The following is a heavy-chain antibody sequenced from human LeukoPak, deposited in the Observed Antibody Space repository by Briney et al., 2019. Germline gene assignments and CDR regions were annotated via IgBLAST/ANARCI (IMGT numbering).Heavy chain of an antibody. Sequence: ASVKVSCKASGYTFTGYYMHWVRQAPGQGLEWMGWISAYNGNTNYAQKLQGRVTMTTDTSTSTAYMELRSLRSDDTAVYYCARDLGSTDYMDVWGKGTTVTVSS. D-gene: IGHD2-2*01. V-gene: IGHV1-18*04. CDR2: ISAYNGNT. CDR3: ARDLGSTDYMDV. CDR1: GYTFTGYY. J-gene: IGHJ6*03.